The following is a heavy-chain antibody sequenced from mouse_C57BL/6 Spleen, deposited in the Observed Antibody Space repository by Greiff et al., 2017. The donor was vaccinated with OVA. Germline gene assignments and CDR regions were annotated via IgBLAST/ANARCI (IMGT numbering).Heavy chain of an antibody. CDR3: ARQYYGSSYCYAMDY. Sequence: DVKLVESGGDLVKPGGSLKLSCAASGFTFSSYGMSWVRQTPDKRLEWVATISSGGSYTYYPDSVKGRSTISRDNAKNTLYLQMSSLTSEDTAMYYGARQYYGSSYCYAMDYWGQGTSVTVSS. CDR2: ISSGGSYT. CDR1: GFTFSSYG. J-gene: IGHJ4*01. D-gene: IGHD1-1*01. V-gene: IGHV5-6*02.